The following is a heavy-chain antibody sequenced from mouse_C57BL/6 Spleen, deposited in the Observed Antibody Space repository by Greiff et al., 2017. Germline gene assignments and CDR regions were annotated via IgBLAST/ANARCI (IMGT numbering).Heavy chain of an antibody. V-gene: IGHV3-8*01. Sequence: EVKLQESGPGLAKPSQTLSLTCSVTGYSITSDYWNWIRKFPGNKLEYMGYISYSGSTYYNPSLKSRISITRDTSKNQYYLQLNSVTTEDTATYYWARGGYDYARYWYFDVWGTGTTVTVSS. J-gene: IGHJ1*03. CDR3: ARGGYDYARYWYFDV. D-gene: IGHD2-4*01. CDR1: GYSITSDY. CDR2: ISYSGST.